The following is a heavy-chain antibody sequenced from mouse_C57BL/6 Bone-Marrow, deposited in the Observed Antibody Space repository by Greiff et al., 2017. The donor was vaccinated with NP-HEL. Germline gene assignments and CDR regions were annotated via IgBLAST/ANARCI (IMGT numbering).Heavy chain of an antibody. Sequence: QVQLKESGAELVRPGASVTLSCKASGYTFTDYEMHWVKQTPVHGLEWIGAIDPETGGTAYNQKFKGKAILTADKSSSTAYMELRSLTSEDSAVYYCTRPIYYDYFDYWGQGTTLTVSS. CDR3: TRPIYYDYFDY. V-gene: IGHV1-15*01. CDR2: IDPETGGT. CDR1: GYTFTDYE. J-gene: IGHJ2*01. D-gene: IGHD2-4*01.